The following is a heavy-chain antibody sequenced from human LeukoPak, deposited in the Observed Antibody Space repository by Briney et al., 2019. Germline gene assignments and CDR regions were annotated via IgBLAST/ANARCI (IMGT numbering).Heavy chain of an antibody. CDR2: ISSSGSTK. CDR1: GFTFSDYY. J-gene: IGHJ4*02. D-gene: IGHD5-18*01. Sequence: GGSLRLSCAASGFTFSDYYMSWIRQAPGKGLEWVSYISSSGSTKYYADSVKGRFTISRDNAKNSLYLQMNSLRAEDTALYYCAKGGGYSYGQYCFDYWGQGSLVTVSS. CDR3: AKGGGYSYGQYCFDY. V-gene: IGHV3-11*01.